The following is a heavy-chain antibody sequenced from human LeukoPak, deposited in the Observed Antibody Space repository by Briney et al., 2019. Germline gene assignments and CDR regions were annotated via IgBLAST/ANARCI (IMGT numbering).Heavy chain of an antibody. Sequence: PSGTLSLTCAVSGGSISISNWWSWVRQPPGKGLEWIGEIYHSGSTNYNPSLKSRVTISVDKSKNQFSLKLSSVTAADTAVYYCARGNIAVAGLFDYWGQGTLVTVSS. D-gene: IGHD6-19*01. CDR2: IYHSGST. J-gene: IGHJ4*02. CDR3: ARGNIAVAGLFDY. V-gene: IGHV4-4*02. CDR1: GGSISISNW.